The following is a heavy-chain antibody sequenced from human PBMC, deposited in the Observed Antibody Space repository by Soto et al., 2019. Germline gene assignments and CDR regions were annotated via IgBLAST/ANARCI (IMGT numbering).Heavy chain of an antibody. D-gene: IGHD3-22*01. Sequence: GESLKISCNGSGYSFTSYWTCWVRQMPWKGLEWMGIIYPGDSDTRYSPSFQGQVTISADKSISTAYLQWSSLKASDTAMYYCASNKDSSGQHAFDIWGQGTMVTVSS. V-gene: IGHV5-51*01. CDR1: GYSFTSYW. CDR2: IYPGDSDT. J-gene: IGHJ3*02. CDR3: ASNKDSSGQHAFDI.